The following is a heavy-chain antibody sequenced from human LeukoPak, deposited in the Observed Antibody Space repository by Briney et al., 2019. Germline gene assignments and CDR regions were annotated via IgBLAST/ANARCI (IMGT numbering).Heavy chain of an antibody. CDR1: EFTFSTYW. CDR3: VRSSGIGTTDY. Sequence: GGSLRLSCVASEFTFSTYWMSWVRQAPGKGLEWVANINYDGGETYYVDSVRGRFTISRDNAKNSLYLQMNSLRAEDTAVYYCVRSSGIGTTDYWGQGTLVTVSS. D-gene: IGHD1-1*01. CDR2: INYDGGET. V-gene: IGHV3-7*03. J-gene: IGHJ4*02.